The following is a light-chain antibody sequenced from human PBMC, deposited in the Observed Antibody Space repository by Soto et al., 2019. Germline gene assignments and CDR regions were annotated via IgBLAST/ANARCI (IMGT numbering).Light chain of an antibody. CDR1: SSNIGAGYD. J-gene: IGLJ3*02. CDR2: GNS. V-gene: IGLV1-40*01. Sequence: QSVLTQPPSVSGAPGQRVTISCTGSSSNIGAGYDVHWYQQLPGTAPKLLIYGNSNRPSGVPDRFSGSKSGTSASLAITGLQAEDEADYYCQSYDSRLSARVFGGETKLTVL. CDR3: QSYDSRLSARV.